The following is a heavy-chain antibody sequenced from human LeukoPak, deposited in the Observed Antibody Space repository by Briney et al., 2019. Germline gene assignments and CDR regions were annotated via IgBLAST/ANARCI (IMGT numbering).Heavy chain of an antibody. CDR1: GYTFTSYD. CDR2: MNPNSGNT. V-gene: IGHV1-8*03. J-gene: IGHJ4*02. Sequence: ASVKVSCKASGYTFTSYDINWVRQATGQGLEWMGWMNPNSGNTGYAQKFQGRVTITRNTSISTAYMELSSLGSEDTAVYYCARVGYSYGVDYWGQGTLVTVSS. D-gene: IGHD5-18*01. CDR3: ARVGYSYGVDY.